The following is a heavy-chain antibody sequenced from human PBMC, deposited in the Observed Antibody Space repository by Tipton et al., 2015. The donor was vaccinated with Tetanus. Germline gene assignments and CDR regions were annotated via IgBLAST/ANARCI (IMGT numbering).Heavy chain of an antibody. CDR2: INHRGGT. J-gene: IGHJ4*02. Sequence: TLSLTCGVSGGSFSGFYWSWIRQPPAKGLEWIGEINHRGGTSYNPYLKSRVTISVDTTKNHFSLNMSSVTAADTAVYFCVRGRGSGAQSFGFEHWGRGTQVIVSS. D-gene: IGHD1-26*01. CDR3: VRGRGSGAQSFGFEH. V-gene: IGHV4-34*01. CDR1: GGSFSGFY.